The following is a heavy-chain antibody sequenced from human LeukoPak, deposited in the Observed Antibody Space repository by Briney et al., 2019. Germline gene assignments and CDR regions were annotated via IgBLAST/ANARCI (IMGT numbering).Heavy chain of an antibody. CDR3: AREVGRGYTYGSNY. CDR2: IDYSETT. D-gene: IGHD5-18*01. CDR1: GGSIGTYY. V-gene: IGHV4-4*08. Sequence: SETLSLTCSVSGGSIGTYYWTWIRQPPGKGLEWIGYIDYSETTRYNPSLKSRVTISVDTSKNQFSLKLSSVTAADTAVYYCAREVGRGYTYGSNYWGQGTLVTVSS. J-gene: IGHJ4*02.